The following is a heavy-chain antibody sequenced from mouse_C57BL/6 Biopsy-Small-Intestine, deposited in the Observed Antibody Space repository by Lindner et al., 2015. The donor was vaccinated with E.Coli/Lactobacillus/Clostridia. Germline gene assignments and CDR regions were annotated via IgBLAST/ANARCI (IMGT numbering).Heavy chain of an antibody. CDR1: GYAFSSSW. CDR2: IYPGDGDT. CDR3: ASPSLFAY. V-gene: IGHV1-82*01. Sequence: VQLQESGPELVKPGASVKISCKASGYAFSSSWMNWVKQRPGKGLEWIGRIYPGDGDTNYNGKFKGKATLTADKSSSTAYMQLSSLTSEDSAVYFCASPSLFAYWGQGTLVTVSA. J-gene: IGHJ3*01.